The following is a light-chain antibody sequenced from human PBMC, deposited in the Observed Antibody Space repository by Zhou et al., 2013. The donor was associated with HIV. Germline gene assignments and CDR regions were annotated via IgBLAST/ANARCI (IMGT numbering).Light chain of an antibody. CDR1: QTVFDF. Sequence: DIQLTQSPSTLSASVGDEVTITCRTSQTVFDFLAWYQQKPGRAPRLLIYQASTLETGVPSRFSGSGSGNEFTLTITGLQPEDVATYYCQQCNSPWTFGQGTKGGN. CDR2: QAS. CDR3: QQCNSPWT. V-gene: IGKV1-5*03. J-gene: IGKJ1*01.